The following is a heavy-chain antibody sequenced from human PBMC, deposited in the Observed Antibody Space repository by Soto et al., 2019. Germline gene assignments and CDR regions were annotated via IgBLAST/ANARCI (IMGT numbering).Heavy chain of an antibody. D-gene: IGHD4-17*01. CDR3: ARAWGYGARARVNHYLDS. CDR1: GFTFGSYW. V-gene: IGHV3-7*01. J-gene: IGHJ4*01. Sequence: PSGSLRLSCAASGFTFGSYWLRRVRQAPGEGPGGLATIMWEAGEKKYVDSVKGRFTTSRDNAKNALSLQMDSVRAEDTAVYYCARAWGYGARARVNHYLDSWGQGTLVTVSS. CDR2: IMWEAGEK.